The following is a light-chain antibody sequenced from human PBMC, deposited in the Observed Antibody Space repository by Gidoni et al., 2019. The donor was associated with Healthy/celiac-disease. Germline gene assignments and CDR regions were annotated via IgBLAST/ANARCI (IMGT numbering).Light chain of an antibody. CDR1: ALPKQY. V-gene: IGLV3-25*03. CDR3: QSADSSGTYDPVV. Sequence: SYELTQPPSVSVSPGQTARITCSGDALPKQYAYWYQQKPGQAPVLVIYKDSERPSGIPERFSGSSSGTTVTLTISGVQAEDEADYYCQSADSSGTYDPVVFGGGTKLTVL. CDR2: KDS. J-gene: IGLJ2*01.